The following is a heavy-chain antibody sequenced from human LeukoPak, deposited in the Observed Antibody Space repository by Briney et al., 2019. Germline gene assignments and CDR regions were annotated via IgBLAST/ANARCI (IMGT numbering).Heavy chain of an antibody. V-gene: IGHV3-23*01. CDR3: AKERTTVTTYYDY. D-gene: IGHD4-17*01. Sequence: GGSLRLSCAASGFTFSSYGMSWVRQAPGEGLEWVSAISGSGGSTYYADSVKGRFTISRDNSKNTLYLQINSLRAEDTAVYYCAKERTTVTTYYDYWGQGTLVTVSS. CDR1: GFTFSSYG. J-gene: IGHJ4*02. CDR2: ISGSGGST.